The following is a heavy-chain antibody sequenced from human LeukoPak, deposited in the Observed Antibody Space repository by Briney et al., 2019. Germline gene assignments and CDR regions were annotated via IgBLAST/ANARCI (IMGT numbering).Heavy chain of an antibody. D-gene: IGHD1-26*01. Sequence: ASVKVSCKVSGYTLTELSMHWVRQAPGKGLEWMGGFDPEDGETIYAQKFQGRVTMTEDSSTDTAYMELSSLRSEDTAVYYCATKYSGSHPYFDYWGQGTLVTVSS. CDR1: GYTLTELS. J-gene: IGHJ4*02. CDR2: FDPEDGET. CDR3: ATKYSGSHPYFDY. V-gene: IGHV1-24*01.